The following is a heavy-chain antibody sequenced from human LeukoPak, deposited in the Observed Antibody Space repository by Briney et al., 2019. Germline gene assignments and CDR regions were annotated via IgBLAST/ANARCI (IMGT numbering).Heavy chain of an antibody. Sequence: PGGSLRLSCAASGFTVSSNYMSWVRQAPGKGLEWVSVIYSGGSTYYADSVKGRFTISRDNSKNTLYLQMNSLRAEDTAVYYCATAPYGSGSYSFDYWGQGTLVTVSS. CDR2: IYSGGST. J-gene: IGHJ4*02. D-gene: IGHD3-10*01. V-gene: IGHV3-66*02. CDR1: GFTVSSNY. CDR3: ATAPYGSGSYSFDY.